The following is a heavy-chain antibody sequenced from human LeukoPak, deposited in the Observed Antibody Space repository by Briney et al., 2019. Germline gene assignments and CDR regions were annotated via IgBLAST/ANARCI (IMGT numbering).Heavy chain of an antibody. J-gene: IGHJ4*02. CDR3: ARESPFYSSSYFDY. Sequence: SQTLSLTCTVSGGSISSGGYYWSWIRPPPGKGLEWIGYIYHSGSTYYNPSLKSRVTISVDRSKNQFSLKLSSVTAADTAVYYCARESPFYSSSYFDYWGQGTLVTVSS. CDR1: GGSISSGGYY. D-gene: IGHD6-6*01. V-gene: IGHV4-30-2*01. CDR2: IYHSGST.